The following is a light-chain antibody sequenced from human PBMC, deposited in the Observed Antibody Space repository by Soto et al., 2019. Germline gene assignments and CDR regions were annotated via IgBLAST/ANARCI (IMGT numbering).Light chain of an antibody. CDR2: DTA. CDR3: QHYDNWPWT. CDR1: HSVSSN. J-gene: IGKJ1*01. Sequence: ETVMTQSPATLSVSPGERATLSCRASHSVSSNLAGYQQKPGQAPRLVMYDTATRATGIPARFSGSGSGTEFTLTISSLESEDFAVYYCQHYDNWPWTVGQGSKVEIK. V-gene: IGKV3-15*01.